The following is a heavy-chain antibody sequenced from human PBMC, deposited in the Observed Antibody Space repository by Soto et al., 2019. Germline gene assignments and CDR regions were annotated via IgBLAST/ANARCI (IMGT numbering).Heavy chain of an antibody. CDR2: ISYDGSNK. V-gene: IGHV3-30*18. CDR3: AKERYWLAAAEAFDI. CDR1: GFTFSSYG. D-gene: IGHD6-13*01. Sequence: QVQLVESGGGVVQPGRSLRLSCAASGFTFSSYGMHWVRQAPGKGLEWVAVISYDGSNKYYADSVKGRFTISRDNSKNTLYLQMNSLRAEDTAVYYCAKERYWLAAAEAFDIWGQGTMVTVSS. J-gene: IGHJ3*02.